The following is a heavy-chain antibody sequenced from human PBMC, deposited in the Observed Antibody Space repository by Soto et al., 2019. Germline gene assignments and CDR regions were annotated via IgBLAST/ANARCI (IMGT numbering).Heavy chain of an antibody. Sequence: SETLSLTCTVSGYSISSGYYWGWIRQPPGKGLEWIGSIYHSGSTYYNPSLKSRVTISVDTSKNQFSLKLSSVTAADTAVYYCARVMVWSGYYYGMDVWGQGTTVTVSS. CDR1: GYSISSGYY. J-gene: IGHJ6*02. CDR2: IYHSGST. V-gene: IGHV4-38-2*02. D-gene: IGHD3-3*01. CDR3: ARVMVWSGYYYGMDV.